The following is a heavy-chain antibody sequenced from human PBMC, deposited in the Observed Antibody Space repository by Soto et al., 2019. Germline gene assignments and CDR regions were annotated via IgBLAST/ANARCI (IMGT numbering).Heavy chain of an antibody. J-gene: IGHJ4*02. V-gene: IGHV3-23*01. CDR3: AISRYSSSWYYFDS. CDR2: ISGRGDNT. CDR1: GFTFSSYA. Sequence: PGGSLRLSCAASGFTFSSYAMSWVRQAPGKGLEWVSAISGRGDNTYYADSVKGRFTISRDNSKNTLYLQMNSLRAEDTAVYYCAISRYSSSWYYFDSWGQGTLVTVSS. D-gene: IGHD6-13*01.